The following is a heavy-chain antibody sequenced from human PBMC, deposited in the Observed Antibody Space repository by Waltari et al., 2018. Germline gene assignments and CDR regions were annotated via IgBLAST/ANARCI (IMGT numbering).Heavy chain of an antibody. V-gene: IGHV1-3*01. CDR3: ARDQYYDTGTRFYYYYGMDV. J-gene: IGHJ6*02. CDR2: INAGNGNT. Sequence: QVQLVQSGAEVKKPGASVKVSCKASGYTFTSYAMHWVRQAPGQRLEWMGWINAGNGNTKYSQKFQGRVTITRDTSASTAYMELSSLRSEDTAVYYCARDQYYDTGTRFYYYYGMDVWGQGTTVTVSS. D-gene: IGHD3-22*01. CDR1: GYTFTSYA.